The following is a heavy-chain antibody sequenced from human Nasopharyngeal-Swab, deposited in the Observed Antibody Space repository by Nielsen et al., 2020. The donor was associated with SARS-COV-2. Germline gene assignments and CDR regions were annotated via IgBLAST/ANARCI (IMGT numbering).Heavy chain of an antibody. CDR2: ISYDGSNK. Sequence: GESLKISCAASGFTFSSYAMHWVRQAPGKGLGWVAVISYDGSNKYYADSVKGRFTISRDNSKNTLYLQMNSLRAEDTAVYYCARVGDDDYGDFPLPYYYYYMDVWGKGTTVTVSS. CDR3: ARVGDDDYGDFPLPYYYYYMDV. J-gene: IGHJ6*03. CDR1: GFTFSSYA. V-gene: IGHV3-30-3*01. D-gene: IGHD4-17*01.